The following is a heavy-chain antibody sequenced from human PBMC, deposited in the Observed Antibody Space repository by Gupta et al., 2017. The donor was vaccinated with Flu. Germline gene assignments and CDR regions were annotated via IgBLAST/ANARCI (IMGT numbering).Heavy chain of an antibody. Sequence: NWVRQAPGKGLEWVSSISSSRSYIYYADSVKGRFTISRDNAKNSLYLQMNSLRAEDTAVYYCATSGGMTTKVYWGQGTLVTVSS. CDR3: ATSGGMTTKVY. CDR2: ISSSRSYI. J-gene: IGHJ4*02. D-gene: IGHD4-17*01. V-gene: IGHV3-21*01.